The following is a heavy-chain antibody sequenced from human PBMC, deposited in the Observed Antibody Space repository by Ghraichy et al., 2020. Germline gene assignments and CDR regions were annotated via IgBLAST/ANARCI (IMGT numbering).Heavy chain of an antibody. CDR3: ARLGGSTVTSDDY. Sequence: SETLSLTCAVYGGSFSGYYWSWIRQPPGKGLEWIGEINHSGSTNYNPSLKSRVTISVDTSKNQFSLKLSSVTAADTAVYYCARLGGSTVTSDDYWGQGTLVTVSS. J-gene: IGHJ4*02. D-gene: IGHD4-11*01. CDR1: GGSFSGYY. V-gene: IGHV4-34*01. CDR2: INHSGST.